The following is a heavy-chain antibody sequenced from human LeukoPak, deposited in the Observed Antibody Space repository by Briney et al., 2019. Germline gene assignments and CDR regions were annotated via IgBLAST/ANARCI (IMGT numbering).Heavy chain of an antibody. CDR1: GFTFSSYG. D-gene: IGHD3-22*01. CDR2: IWYDGSNK. V-gene: IGHV3-30*02. Sequence: GGSLRLSCAASGFTFSSYGMHWVRQAPGKGLEWVAVIWYDGSNKYYADSVKGRFTISRDNSKNTLYLQMNSLRAEDTAVYYCAKLGAHDSSSHFDYWGQGTLVTVSS. CDR3: AKLGAHDSSSHFDY. J-gene: IGHJ4*02.